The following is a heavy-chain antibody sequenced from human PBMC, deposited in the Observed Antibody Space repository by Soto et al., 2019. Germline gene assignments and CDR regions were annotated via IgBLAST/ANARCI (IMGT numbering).Heavy chain of an antibody. CDR3: ARADVEARHRLYFYYYGLNI. CDR2: IHYSGST. J-gene: IGHJ6*02. V-gene: IGHV4-59*01. Sequence: PSETLSLTCTVSGGSIRGSYWSWLRQSPGMGLEWIGYIHYSGSTNYNPSLTGRVTISQDTSKNQFSLKMKSVTAADTAVYYCARADVEARHRLYFYYYGLNIWGQGTSVTVSS. CDR1: GGSIRGSY. D-gene: IGHD6-6*01.